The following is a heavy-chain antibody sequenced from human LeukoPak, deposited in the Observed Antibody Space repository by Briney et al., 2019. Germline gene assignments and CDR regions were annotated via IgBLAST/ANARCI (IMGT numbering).Heavy chain of an antibody. CDR3: VRRTSGSYSDY. D-gene: IGHD1-26*01. CDR1: GFTFSSYW. Sequence: GSLRLSCAASGFTFSSYWMSWVRQAPGKGLEWIATISYSGSTTSYNPSLKSRVTISVDTSKNQFSLKLNSVTAADTAVYYCVRRTSGSYSDYWGQGTLVTVSS. CDR2: ISYSGSTT. V-gene: IGHV4-39*01. J-gene: IGHJ4*02.